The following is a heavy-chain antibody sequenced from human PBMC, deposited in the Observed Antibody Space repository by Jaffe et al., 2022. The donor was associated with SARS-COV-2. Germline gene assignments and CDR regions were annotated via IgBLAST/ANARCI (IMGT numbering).Heavy chain of an antibody. CDR1: GDLTATPSLY. D-gene: IGHD6-13*01. V-gene: IGHV4-39*01. Sequence: QLRLQESGPGLVEPSGTLSLTCRVSGDLTATPSLYWGWIRQPPGKGLEWIGNIQSSGTTFYNPSLKSRVTISLDTSENQFYLRLTSVTASDTAVYYCTRRPHGSSWRGFWGQGILVTVAS. CDR2: IQSSGTT. J-gene: IGHJ4*02. CDR3: TRRPHGSSWRGF.